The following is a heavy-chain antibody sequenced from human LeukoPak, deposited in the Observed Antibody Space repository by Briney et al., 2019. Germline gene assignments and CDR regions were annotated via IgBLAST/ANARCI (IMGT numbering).Heavy chain of an antibody. CDR3: ARNRARELLDY. J-gene: IGHJ4*02. V-gene: IGHV1-18*01. Sequence: ASVKVSCKASGGTFSSYAISWVRQAPGQGLEWMGWISAYNGNTNYAQKLQGRVTMTTDTSTSTAYMELRSLRSDDTAVYYCARNRARELLDYWGQGTLVTVSS. CDR1: GGTFSSYA. CDR2: ISAYNGNT. D-gene: IGHD1-26*01.